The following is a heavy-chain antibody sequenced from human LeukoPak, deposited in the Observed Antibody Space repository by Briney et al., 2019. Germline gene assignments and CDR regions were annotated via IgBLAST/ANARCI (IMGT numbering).Heavy chain of an antibody. Sequence: ASVKVSCKAFGYTFTGYYMHWVRQAPGQGLEWMGWINPNSGGTNYAQKFQGWVTMTRDTSISTAYMELSRLRSDDTAVYYCARDARVDSSSWYGNHYFDYWGQGTLVTVSS. V-gene: IGHV1-2*04. D-gene: IGHD6-13*01. CDR3: ARDARVDSSSWYGNHYFDY. CDR1: GYTFTGYY. CDR2: INPNSGGT. J-gene: IGHJ4*02.